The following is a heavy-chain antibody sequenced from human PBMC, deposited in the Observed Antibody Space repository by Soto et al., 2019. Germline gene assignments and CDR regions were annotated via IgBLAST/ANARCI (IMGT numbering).Heavy chain of an antibody. CDR2: ISYDGSNK. Sequence: GGSLRLSCAASGFTFSSYAMHWVRQAPGKGLEWVAVISYDGSNKYYADSVKGRFTISRDNSKNTLYLQMNSLRAEDTAVYYCARDADYYDSSGYREHWGQGTL. V-gene: IGHV3-30-3*01. J-gene: IGHJ4*02. CDR3: ARDADYYDSSGYREH. D-gene: IGHD3-22*01. CDR1: GFTFSSYA.